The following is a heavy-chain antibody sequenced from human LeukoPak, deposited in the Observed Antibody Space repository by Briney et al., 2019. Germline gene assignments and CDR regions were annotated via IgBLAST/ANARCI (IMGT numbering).Heavy chain of an antibody. V-gene: IGHV4-4*07. D-gene: IGHD3-10*01. CDR1: GGSISSYY. J-gene: IGHJ1*01. CDR3: ARDPRVRGVIGYFQH. Sequence: SETLSLTCTVSGGSISSYYWSWIRQPAGKGLEWIGRIYTCGSTNYNPSLKSRVTMSVDTSKNQFSLKLSSVTAADTAVYYCARDPRVRGVIGYFQHWGQGTLVTVSS. CDR2: IYTCGST.